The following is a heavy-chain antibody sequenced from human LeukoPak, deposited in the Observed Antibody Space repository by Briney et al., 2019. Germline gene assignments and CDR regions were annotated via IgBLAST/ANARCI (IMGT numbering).Heavy chain of an antibody. J-gene: IGHJ3*02. Sequence: PGGSLRLSCAASGFTFSSYAMSWVRQAPGKGLEWVSAIRGSGGSTYYADSVKGRFTISRDNSKNTLYLQMNSLRAEDTAVYYCAKNMKYQLLSISDDAFDIWGQGTMVTVSS. D-gene: IGHD2-2*01. V-gene: IGHV3-23*01. CDR2: IRGSGGST. CDR1: GFTFSSYA. CDR3: AKNMKYQLLSISDDAFDI.